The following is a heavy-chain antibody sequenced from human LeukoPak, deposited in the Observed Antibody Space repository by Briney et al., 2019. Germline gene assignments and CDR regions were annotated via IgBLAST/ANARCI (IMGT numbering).Heavy chain of an antibody. J-gene: IGHJ4*02. CDR1: GDSVSISSSY. CDR2: IYYSGST. Sequence: PSETLSLTRIVSGDSVSISSSYRAWIRQPPGKGLEWIGSIYYSGSTYYNPSLKSRVSISVDTSKNRFSLNLRSVTAADTAVYYCSRTRGLPEAEIDYWGQGTLVTVSS. D-gene: IGHD1-26*01. CDR3: SRTRGLPEAEIDY. V-gene: IGHV4-39*07.